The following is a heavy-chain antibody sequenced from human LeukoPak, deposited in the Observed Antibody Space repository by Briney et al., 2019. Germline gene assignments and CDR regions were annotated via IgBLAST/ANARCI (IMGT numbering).Heavy chain of an antibody. CDR2: IWYDGSNK. D-gene: IGHD6-19*01. CDR3: ARLEEQWLEKYYYGMDV. J-gene: IGHJ6*02. Sequence: GGSLRLSCAASGFTFSSYGMHWVRQAPGKGLEWAAVIWYDGSNKYYADSVKGRFTISRDNSKNTLYLQMNSLRAEDTAVYYCARLEEQWLEKYYYGMDVWGQGTTVTVSS. CDR1: GFTFSSYG. V-gene: IGHV3-33*01.